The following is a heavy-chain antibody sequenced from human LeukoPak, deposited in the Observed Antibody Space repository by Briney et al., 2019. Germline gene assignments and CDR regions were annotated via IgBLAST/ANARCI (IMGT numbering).Heavy chain of an antibody. CDR3: AIGDPTSPYYYYYGMDV. D-gene: IGHD2/OR15-2a*01. J-gene: IGHJ6*02. CDR1: GFTFSSYA. CDR2: ISGSGGST. Sequence: PGGSLRLSCAASGFTFSSYAMSWVRQAPGKGLEWVSAISGSGGSTYYADSVKGRFTISRDNSKNTLYLQMNSLRAEDTAVYYCAIGDPTSPYYYYYGMDVWGQGTTVTVSS. V-gene: IGHV3-23*01.